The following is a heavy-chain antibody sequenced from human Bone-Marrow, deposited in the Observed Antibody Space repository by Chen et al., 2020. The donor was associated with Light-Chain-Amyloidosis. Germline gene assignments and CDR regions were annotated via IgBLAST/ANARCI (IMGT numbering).Heavy chain of an antibody. CDR1: GYTFPNYW. Sequence: VQLEQSGPEVKKPGESLKISCKGSGYTFPNYWIGWVRQMPGKGLEWMGVIYPDDSDARYSPSFGGQVTISADKSITTAYLQWRSLKASDTAMYYCARRRDGYNFDYWGQGTLVTVSS. CDR3: ARRRDGYNFDY. J-gene: IGHJ4*02. CDR2: IYPDDSDA. D-gene: IGHD5-12*01. V-gene: IGHV5-51*01.